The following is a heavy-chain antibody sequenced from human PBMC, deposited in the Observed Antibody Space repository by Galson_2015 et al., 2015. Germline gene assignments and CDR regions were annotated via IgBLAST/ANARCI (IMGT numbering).Heavy chain of an antibody. CDR2: VWYDGSNK. Sequence: SLRLSCAASGFTFNTYGMHWVRQAPGKGLDWVAVVWYDGSNKYYADSVKGRFTISRDNSKNTLYLQMNSLRAEDTAVYYCARAVGPFYFRGPGTLVTVSS. V-gene: IGHV3-33*01. D-gene: IGHD6-19*01. CDR3: ARAVGPFYF. CDR1: GFTFNTYG. J-gene: IGHJ4*02.